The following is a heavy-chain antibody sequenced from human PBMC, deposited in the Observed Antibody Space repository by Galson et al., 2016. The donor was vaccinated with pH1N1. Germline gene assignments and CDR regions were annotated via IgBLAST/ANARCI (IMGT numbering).Heavy chain of an antibody. D-gene: IGHD4-23*01. CDR2: ITYTSATI. Sequence: SLRLSCAASGFTFSSWHMDWVRQAPGEGLEWISFITYTSATIYYADSVKGRFTVSRENAQNSLYLQMNSLRAEDTAVYYCARPGNYDGDRRGAFDLWGQGTMVTVSP. V-gene: IGHV3-48*04. CDR1: GFTFSSWH. J-gene: IGHJ3*01. CDR3: ARPGNYDGDRRGAFDL.